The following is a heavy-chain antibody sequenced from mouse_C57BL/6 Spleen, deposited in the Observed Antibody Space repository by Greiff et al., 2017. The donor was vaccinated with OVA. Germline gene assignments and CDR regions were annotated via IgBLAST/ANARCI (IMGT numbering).Heavy chain of an antibody. D-gene: IGHD1-1*01. CDR1: GYTFTSYW. J-gene: IGHJ3*01. CDR2: IYPGSGST. Sequence: VQLQQSGAELVKPGASVKMSCKASGYTFTSYWITWVKQRPGQGLEWIGDIYPGSGSTNYNEKFKSKATLTVDTSSSTAYMQLSSLTSEDSAVYYCANYYGSLAWFAYWGQGTLVTVSA. V-gene: IGHV1-55*01. CDR3: ANYYGSLAWFAY.